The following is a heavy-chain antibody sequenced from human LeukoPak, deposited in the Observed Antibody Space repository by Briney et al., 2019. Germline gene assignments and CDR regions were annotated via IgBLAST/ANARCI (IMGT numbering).Heavy chain of an antibody. CDR3: AKDHGGYLGL. Sequence: ASVKVSCKASGYTFTSNYIHWVRQAPGQGLEWMGMIYPRDGSTSYAQKFQGRVTVTRDTSTSTVHMELSGLRSEGTAVYYCAKDHGGYLGLWGQGTLVTVSS. J-gene: IGHJ4*02. D-gene: IGHD3-9*01. CDR1: GYTFTSNY. V-gene: IGHV1-46*01. CDR2: IYPRDGST.